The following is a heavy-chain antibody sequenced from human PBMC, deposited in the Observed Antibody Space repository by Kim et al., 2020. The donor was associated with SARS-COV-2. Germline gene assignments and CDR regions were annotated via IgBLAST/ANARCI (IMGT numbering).Heavy chain of an antibody. D-gene: IGHD3-10*01. V-gene: IGHV1-46*01. Sequence: SDLRKFQGRVTMTRGTSASTVFMELSSLTSEDTAVYYCARGRGLGAFYFDYWGQGTLVTVSS. CDR3: ARGRGLGAFYFDY. J-gene: IGHJ4*02.